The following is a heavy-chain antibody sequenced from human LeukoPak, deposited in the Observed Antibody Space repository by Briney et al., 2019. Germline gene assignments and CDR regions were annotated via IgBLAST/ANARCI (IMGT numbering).Heavy chain of an antibody. CDR2: ISGSGGST. V-gene: IGHV3-23*01. CDR1: GFTFSSYA. Sequence: GGSLRLSCAASGFTFSSYAMSWVRQAPGKGLEWVSAISGSGGSTYYADSVKGRFTISRDNSKNTLYLQMNSLRAEDTAVYYCARGEVVTAMGLYYYYGMDVWGQGTTVTVSS. J-gene: IGHJ6*02. CDR3: ARGEVVTAMGLYYYYGMDV. D-gene: IGHD2-21*02.